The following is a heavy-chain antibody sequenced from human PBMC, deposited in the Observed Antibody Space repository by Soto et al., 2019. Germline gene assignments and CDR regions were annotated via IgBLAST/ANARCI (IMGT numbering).Heavy chain of an antibody. CDR1: GGSISSSSYY. V-gene: IGHV4-39*01. CDR2: IYYSGST. J-gene: IGHJ4*02. D-gene: IGHD3-10*01. Sequence: PSETLSLTCTVSGGSISSSSYYWGWIRQPPGKGMEWIGSIYYSGSTYYNPSLKSRVTISVDTSKNQFSLKLNSVTAADTAVYYCARARSASGSLYFEYWGQGTLVTVSS. CDR3: ARARSASGSLYFEY.